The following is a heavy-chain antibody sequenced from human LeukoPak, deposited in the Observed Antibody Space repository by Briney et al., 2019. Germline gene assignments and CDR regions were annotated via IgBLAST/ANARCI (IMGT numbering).Heavy chain of an antibody. V-gene: IGHV3-48*04. CDR2: ISSSSSTI. CDR1: GFTLSSYS. CDR3: ARDGYYDSSGLI. Sequence: GGSLRLSCAASGFTLSSYSMNWVRQAPGKGLEWVSYISSSSSTIYYADSVKGRFTISRDNAKNTLYLQMNSLRAEDTAVYYCARDGYYDSSGLIWGQGTMVTVSS. D-gene: IGHD3-22*01. J-gene: IGHJ3*02.